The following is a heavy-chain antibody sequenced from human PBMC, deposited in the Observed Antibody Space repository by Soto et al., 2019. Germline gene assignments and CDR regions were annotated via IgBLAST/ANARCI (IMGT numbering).Heavy chain of an antibody. D-gene: IGHD5-12*01. CDR3: ATASRMVANYYYYYYMDV. V-gene: IGHV4-59*02. J-gene: IGHJ6*03. CDR1: GGSVSSYY. CDR2: IYYSGST. Sequence: SETLSLTCTVSGGSVSSYYWSWIRQPPGKGLEWIGYIYYSGSTNYNPSLKSRVTISVDTSKNQFSLKLSSVTAADTAVYYCATASRMVANYYYYYYMDVWGKGTTVTVSS.